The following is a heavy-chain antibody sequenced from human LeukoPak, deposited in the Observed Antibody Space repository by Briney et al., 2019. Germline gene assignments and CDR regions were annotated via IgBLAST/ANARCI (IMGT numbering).Heavy chain of an antibody. CDR2: IYYSGST. V-gene: IGHV4-39*01. Sequence: SETLSLTCTVSGGSISSSSYYWGWIRQPPGKGLEWIGSIYYSGSTYYNPSLKSRVTISVDTSKNQFSLKLSSVTAADTAVYYCARSWVEVAGGNSILDAFDIWGQGTMVTVSS. CDR3: ARSWVEVAGGNSILDAFDI. CDR1: GGSISSSSYY. J-gene: IGHJ3*02. D-gene: IGHD4-23*01.